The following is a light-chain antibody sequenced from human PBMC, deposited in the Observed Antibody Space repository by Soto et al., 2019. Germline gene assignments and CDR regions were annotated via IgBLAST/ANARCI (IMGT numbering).Light chain of an antibody. CDR2: GAS. V-gene: IGKV3-15*01. Sequence: MMMTQSPATLSVSPRERVTLSCRTSHSVNSHVAWYQQKPGKAPRLLLYGASTRATGIPVRLSGSGFGTEFTLTIRSLQSEDFAVYYCQQYKNWPLFGQGTRLEIK. J-gene: IGKJ5*01. CDR3: QQYKNWPL. CDR1: HSVNSH.